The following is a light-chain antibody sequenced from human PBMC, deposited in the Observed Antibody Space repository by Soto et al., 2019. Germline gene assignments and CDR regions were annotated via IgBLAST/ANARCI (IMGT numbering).Light chain of an antibody. CDR1: DANIGNNF. CDR3: VAWDDGLSGLV. J-gene: IGLJ1*01. V-gene: IGLV1-47*02. CDR2: SHD. Sequence: QSVLTQPPSASGTPGQRGTISCSGRDANIGNNFVCWYQQLPGTAPKLLIYSHDQRPSGVPDRFSGSKSGTSASLANSGLRSEDEADYYCVAWDDGLSGLVFGTGTKLTVL.